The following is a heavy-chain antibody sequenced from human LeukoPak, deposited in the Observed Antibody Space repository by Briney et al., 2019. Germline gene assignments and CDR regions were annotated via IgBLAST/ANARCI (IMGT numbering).Heavy chain of an antibody. CDR3: ARDKAYCGGDCWEANFFDY. D-gene: IGHD2-21*02. V-gene: IGHV3-33*05. J-gene: IGHJ4*02. Sequence: GESLKISCKGSGYTFTTYWIGWVRQAPGKGLEWVAVISYDGSEKYYADSVKGRFTISRDNSKNTLYLQMNSLRAEDTAVYYCARDKAYCGGDCWEANFFDYWGQGTLVTVSS. CDR2: ISYDGSEK. CDR1: GYTFTTYW.